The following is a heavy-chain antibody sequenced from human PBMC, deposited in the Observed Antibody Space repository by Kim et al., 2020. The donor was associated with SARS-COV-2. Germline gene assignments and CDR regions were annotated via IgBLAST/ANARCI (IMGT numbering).Heavy chain of an antibody. CDR3: AKVIGGSYKDWYYFDY. V-gene: IGHV3-23*01. Sequence: SVKGRFTISRDNSKNTLYLQMNSLRAEDTAVYYCAKVIGGSYKDWYYFDYWGQGTLVTVSS. D-gene: IGHD1-26*01. J-gene: IGHJ4*02.